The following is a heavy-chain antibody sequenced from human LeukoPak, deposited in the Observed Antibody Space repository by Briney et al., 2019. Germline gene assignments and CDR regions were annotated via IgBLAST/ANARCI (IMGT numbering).Heavy chain of an antibody. Sequence: TLSLTCTVSGGSISSGGYYWSWIRQHPGKGLEWIGYIYYSGSTYYNPSLKSRVTISVDTSKNQFSLKLSSVTAADTAVYYCARDGLMVYASNWFDPWGQGTLVTVSS. V-gene: IGHV4-31*03. CDR3: ARDGLMVYASNWFDP. D-gene: IGHD2-8*01. CDR2: IYYSGST. CDR1: GGSISSGGYY. J-gene: IGHJ5*02.